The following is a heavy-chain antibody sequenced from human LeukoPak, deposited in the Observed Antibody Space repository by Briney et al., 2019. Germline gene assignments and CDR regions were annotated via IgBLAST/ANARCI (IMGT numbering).Heavy chain of an antibody. CDR3: ARGYCSSTSCPRMGLWFDP. J-gene: IGHJ5*02. D-gene: IGHD2-2*01. CDR2: IYYSGST. V-gene: IGHV4-59*01. CDR1: GGSISSYY. Sequence: PSETLSLTCTVSGGSISSYYWSWIRQPPGKGLEWIGYIYYSGSTNYNPSLKSRVTISVDTSKNQFSLKLSSVTAADTAVYYCARGYCSSTSCPRMGLWFDPWGLGTLVTVSS.